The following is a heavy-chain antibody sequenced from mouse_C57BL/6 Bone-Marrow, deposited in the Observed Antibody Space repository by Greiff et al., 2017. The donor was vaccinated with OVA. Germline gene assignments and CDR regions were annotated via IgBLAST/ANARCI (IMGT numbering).Heavy chain of an antibody. V-gene: IGHV14-3*01. CDR1: GFNIKNTY. J-gene: IGHJ4*01. CDR3: ARRGVITTVVAYYAMDY. Sequence: VQLQQSVAELVRPGASVKLSCTASGFNIKNTYMHWVKQRPEQGLEWIGRIDPANGNTKYAPKFQGKATITADTSSNTAYLQLSSLTSEDTAIYYCARRGVITTVVAYYAMDYWGQGTSVTVSS. D-gene: IGHD1-1*01. CDR2: IDPANGNT.